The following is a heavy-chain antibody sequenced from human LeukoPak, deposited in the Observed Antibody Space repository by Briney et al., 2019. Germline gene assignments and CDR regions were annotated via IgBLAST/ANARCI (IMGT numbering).Heavy chain of an antibody. V-gene: IGHV1-2*02. D-gene: IGHD1-26*01. CDR2: IKPNSGGT. Sequence: ASVKVSCKASGYTFTGYYMHWVRQAPGQGLEWMGWIKPNSGGTNYAQKFQGRVTMTRDTSMSTVYMELSRLRSDDTAVYYCARSRWELQAYFDCWGQGTLVTVSS. J-gene: IGHJ4*02. CDR1: GYTFTGYY. CDR3: ARSRWELQAYFDC.